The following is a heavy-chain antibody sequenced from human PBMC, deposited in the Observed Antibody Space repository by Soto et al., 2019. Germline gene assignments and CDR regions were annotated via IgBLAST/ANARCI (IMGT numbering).Heavy chain of an antibody. CDR1: GFTFDDYA. J-gene: IGHJ6*03. D-gene: IGHD5-12*01. V-gene: IGHV3-9*01. CDR2: ISWNSGSI. CDR3: AKGIGATIFASYMDV. Sequence: GGSLRLSCAASGFTFDDYAMHWVRQAPGKGLEWVSGISWNSGSIGYADSVKGRFTISRDNAKNSLYLQMNSLRAEDTALYYCAKGIGATIFASYMDVWGKGTTVTVSS.